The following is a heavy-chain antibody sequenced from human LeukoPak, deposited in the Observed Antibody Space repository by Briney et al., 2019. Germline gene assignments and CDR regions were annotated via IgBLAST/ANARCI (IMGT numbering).Heavy chain of an antibody. V-gene: IGHV1-69*13. J-gene: IGHJ4*02. Sequence: SVKVSCKASGGTFSSYAISWVRQAPGQGLEGMGGIIPIFGTTNYAQKFQGRVTITADESTSTAYMELSSLRSEDTAVYYCARDYYGSGTYYKPFDYWGQGTLVTVSS. D-gene: IGHD3-10*01. CDR2: IIPIFGTT. CDR3: ARDYYGSGTYYKPFDY. CDR1: GGTFSSYA.